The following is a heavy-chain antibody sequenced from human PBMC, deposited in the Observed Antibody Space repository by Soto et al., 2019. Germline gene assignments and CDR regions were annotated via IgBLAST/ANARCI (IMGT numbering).Heavy chain of an antibody. CDR1: GFTFSMYW. Sequence: EVQLVESGGGLVQPGGSLRLSCAASGFTFSMYWMSWVRQAPGKGLEWVANIKQDGSEKSYADSVKGRFTISRDNAKNSLYLQMNSLRPEDTAVYYCAREDWGGSWFDPWGQGALVTVSS. CDR3: AREDWGGSWFDP. V-gene: IGHV3-7*01. CDR2: IKQDGSEK. D-gene: IGHD3-16*01. J-gene: IGHJ5*02.